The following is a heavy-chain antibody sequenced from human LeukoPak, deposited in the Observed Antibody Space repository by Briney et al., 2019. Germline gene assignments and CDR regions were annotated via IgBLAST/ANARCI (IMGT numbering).Heavy chain of an antibody. CDR3: ARGSHSSSWYFDY. Sequence: SQTLSLTCAISGDSVSSNSPTWTWIRQSPSRGLEWLGRTYYRSKWYNDYAVPVKSRITINPDTSKNQFSLHLNSVTPEDTAVYYCARGSHSSSWYFDYWGQGTLVTVSS. D-gene: IGHD6-13*01. J-gene: IGHJ4*02. CDR1: GDSVSSNSPT. V-gene: IGHV6-1*01. CDR2: TYYRSKWYN.